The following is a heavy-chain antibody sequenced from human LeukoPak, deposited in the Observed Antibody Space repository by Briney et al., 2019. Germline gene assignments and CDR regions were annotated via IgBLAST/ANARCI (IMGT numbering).Heavy chain of an antibody. CDR2: FDPEDGET. CDR3: ATFVGYSYGIN. CDR1: GGTFSSYA. J-gene: IGHJ4*02. D-gene: IGHD5-18*01. Sequence: ASVKVSCKASGGTFSSYAISWVRQAPGQGLEWMGGFDPEDGETIYAQKFQGRVTMTEDTSTDTAYMELSSLRSEDTAVYYCATFVGYSYGINWGQGTLVTVSS. V-gene: IGHV1-24*01.